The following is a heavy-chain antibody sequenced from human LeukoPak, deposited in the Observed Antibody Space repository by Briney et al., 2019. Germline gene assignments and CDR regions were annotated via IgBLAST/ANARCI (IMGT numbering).Heavy chain of an antibody. J-gene: IGHJ6*03. Sequence: ASVKVSCKASGYTFTGYYIHWVRQAPGQGLEWMGWINPNSGGTDYAQKFQGRVTMTRDTSISTAHMELSRLRSDDTAVYYCARGGSRITMVRGLNYMDVWGKGTTVTISS. CDR3: ARGGSRITMVRGLNYMDV. CDR2: INPNSGGT. V-gene: IGHV1-2*02. D-gene: IGHD3-10*01. CDR1: GYTFTGYY.